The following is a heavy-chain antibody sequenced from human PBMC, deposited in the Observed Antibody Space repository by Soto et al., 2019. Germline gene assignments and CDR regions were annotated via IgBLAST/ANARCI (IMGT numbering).Heavy chain of an antibody. CDR1: GFTFRSYW. D-gene: IGHD2-2*01. J-gene: IGHJ4*02. V-gene: IGHV3-74*01. Sequence: EVPLVESGGGLVQPGGSLRLSCAASGFTFRSYWMHWVRQAPGKGLVWVSRINTDGRSTNYADSVKGRFTISRDNAKNTLYLQMNSLRAEDTAVYYCARGVVPAAMPDYWGQGTLVTVSS. CDR2: INTDGRST. CDR3: ARGVVPAAMPDY.